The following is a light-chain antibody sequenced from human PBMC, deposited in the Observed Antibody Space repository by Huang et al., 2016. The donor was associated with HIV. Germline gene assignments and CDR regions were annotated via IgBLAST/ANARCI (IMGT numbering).Light chain of an antibody. Sequence: EIVLTQSPATLSLSPGERATLTCRASQSVSSYLAWYHQKPGQAPRLLIYDASNRATGIPARCSGSGSGTDFTLTISSLEPEDFAVYYCQQRTNWPTWTFGQGTKVEIK. CDR2: DAS. CDR1: QSVSSY. V-gene: IGKV3-11*01. CDR3: QQRTNWPTWT. J-gene: IGKJ1*01.